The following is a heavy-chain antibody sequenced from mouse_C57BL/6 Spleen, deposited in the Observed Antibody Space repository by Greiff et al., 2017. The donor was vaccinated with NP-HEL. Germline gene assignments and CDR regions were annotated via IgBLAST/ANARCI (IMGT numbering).Heavy chain of an antibody. V-gene: IGHV1-82*01. D-gene: IGHD3-2*02. CDR2: IYPGDGDT. CDR3: ARSGAQALDY. CDR1: GYAFSSSW. Sequence: VQLQQSGPELVKPGASVKISCKASGYAFSSSWMNWVKQRPGKGLEWIGRIYPGDGDTNYNGKFKGKATLTADKSSSTAYMQLSSLTSEYSAVYCCARSGAQALDYWGQGTTLTVSS. J-gene: IGHJ2*01.